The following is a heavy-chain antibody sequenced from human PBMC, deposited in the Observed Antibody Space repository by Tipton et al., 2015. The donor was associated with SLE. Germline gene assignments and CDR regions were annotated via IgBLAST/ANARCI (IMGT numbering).Heavy chain of an antibody. CDR3: AIDDCGEVGDY. V-gene: IGHV4-34*01. CDR1: GGSFSGYY. Sequence: LRLSCAVYGGSFSGYYWSWIRQPPGKGLEWIGEINHSGSTNYNPSLKSRVTISVDTSKNQFSLKLSSVTAADTAVYYCAIDDCGEVGDYWGQGTLVTVSS. D-gene: IGHD4-17*01. CDR2: INHSGST. J-gene: IGHJ4*02.